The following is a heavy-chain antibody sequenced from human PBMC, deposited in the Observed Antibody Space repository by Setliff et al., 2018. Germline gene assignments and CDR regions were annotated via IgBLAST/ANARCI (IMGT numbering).Heavy chain of an antibody. Sequence: SETLSLTCTVSGGSISSSSYYWGWIRQPPGKGLEWIGSIYYSGSTYYNPSLKSRVTISMDTSKNQFSLKLSSVTAADTAVYYCARPRGGVEGYFDYWGQGTLVTVS. CDR1: GGSISSSSYY. D-gene: IGHD2-15*01. CDR2: IYYSGST. CDR3: ARPRGGVEGYFDY. V-gene: IGHV4-39*01. J-gene: IGHJ4*02.